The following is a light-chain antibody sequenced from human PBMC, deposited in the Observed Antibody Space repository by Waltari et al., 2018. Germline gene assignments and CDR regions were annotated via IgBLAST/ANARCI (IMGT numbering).Light chain of an antibody. CDR1: QSLVHSNGNTY. J-gene: IGKJ2*01. V-gene: IGKV2-30*02. CDR3: MQGTHWPYT. Sequence: DVVMTQSPLSLPVTLGQQASISCKSSQSLVHSNGNTYLQWFQQRPGQSPRRLIYTVSNRESGVPDRCSGIGAGTYFTLKISRVEAEDVGVYFCMQGTHWPYTFGQGTRLDIK. CDR2: TVS.